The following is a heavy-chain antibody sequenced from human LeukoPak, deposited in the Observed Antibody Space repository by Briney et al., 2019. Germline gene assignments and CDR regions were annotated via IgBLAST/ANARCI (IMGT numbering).Heavy chain of an antibody. J-gene: IGHJ6*03. D-gene: IGHD1-7*01. V-gene: IGHV3-74*01. CDR3: ARDQSLDNWNSCYMDV. Sequence: GGSMRLSCAASGFIFTDYWMHWVRQGPGKELVWLARISGDGRGTTYADSVKGRFTVSRDNAKNSLYLQMNSLRAEDTAVYYCARDQSLDNWNSCYMDVWGKGTTVTVSS. CDR2: ISGDGRGT. CDR1: GFIFTDYW.